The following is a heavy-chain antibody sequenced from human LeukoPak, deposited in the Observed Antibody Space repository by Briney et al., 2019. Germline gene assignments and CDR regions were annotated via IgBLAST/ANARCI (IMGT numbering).Heavy chain of an antibody. D-gene: IGHD4-23*01. CDR2: INHGGST. CDR1: GGSLSAYY. V-gene: IGHV4-34*01. Sequence: SETLSLTCAVYGGSLSAYYWTWIRQPPGKGLEWIGEINHGGSTNYNPSLKSRVTISIDTSKNQFSLKLSAVTAADTAFYYCARYLDYGGNSRVFQHWGQGTLVTVSS. J-gene: IGHJ1*01. CDR3: ARYLDYGGNSRVFQH.